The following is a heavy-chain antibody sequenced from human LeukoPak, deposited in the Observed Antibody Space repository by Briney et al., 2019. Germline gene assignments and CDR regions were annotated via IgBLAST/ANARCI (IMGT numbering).Heavy chain of an antibody. Sequence: ASVKVSCKASGYTFTSYDINWVRQATGQGLEWMGWMNPNSGNTGYAQKFQGRVTMTRNTSISTAYMELSSLRSEDTAVYYCAREGGKYQLPEAYYFDYWGQGTLVTVSS. CDR2: MNPNSGNT. J-gene: IGHJ4*02. D-gene: IGHD2-2*01. CDR3: AREGGKYQLPEAYYFDY. CDR1: GYTFTSYD. V-gene: IGHV1-8*01.